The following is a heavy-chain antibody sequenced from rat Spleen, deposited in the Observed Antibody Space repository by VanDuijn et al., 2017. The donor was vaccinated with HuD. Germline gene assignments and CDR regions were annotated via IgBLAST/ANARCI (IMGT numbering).Heavy chain of an antibody. CDR3: ARGNNYALDY. CDR1: GFTFSDYY. J-gene: IGHJ2*01. D-gene: IGHD1-10*01. Sequence: EVQLVESDGGLVQPGRSLKVSCAASGFTFSDYYMAWIRQTPTKGLEWVATINYDGGTIYYRDSVKGRFTMSRDNAESTLYLQMDSLRTEDTATYYCARGNNYALDYWGQGVMVTVSS. V-gene: IGHV5-29*01. CDR2: INYDGGTI.